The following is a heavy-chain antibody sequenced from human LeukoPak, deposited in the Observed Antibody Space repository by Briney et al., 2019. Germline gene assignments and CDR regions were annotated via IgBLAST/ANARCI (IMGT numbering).Heavy chain of an antibody. Sequence: GASLKISCKCSGYISTTYWSAWVRQLPGKGLEWMGIIYPGDSDTRYSPSFQGQVTISAAKSISTAYLQWSSLKASDTAMYYCRSRSGLGGPDAFDSWGQGTMVTVSS. CDR1: GYISTTYW. J-gene: IGHJ3*02. D-gene: IGHD3-10*01. CDR2: IYPGDSDT. V-gene: IGHV5-51*01. CDR3: RSRSGLGGPDAFDS.